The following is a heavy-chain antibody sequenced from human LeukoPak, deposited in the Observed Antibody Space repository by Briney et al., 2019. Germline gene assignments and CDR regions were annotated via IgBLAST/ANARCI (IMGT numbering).Heavy chain of an antibody. J-gene: IGHJ3*02. CDR2: ISGSGGST. CDR1: GFTFSSYA. V-gene: IGHV3-23*01. CDR3: AVETAIGGGAFDI. D-gene: IGHD5-18*01. Sequence: QPGGSLRLSCAASGFTFSSYAMSWVRPAPGKGLEWVSAISGSGGSTYYADSVKGRFTISRDNSKNTLYLQMNRPRAKDTAVYCSAVETAIGGGAFDIWGQGTMVTVSS.